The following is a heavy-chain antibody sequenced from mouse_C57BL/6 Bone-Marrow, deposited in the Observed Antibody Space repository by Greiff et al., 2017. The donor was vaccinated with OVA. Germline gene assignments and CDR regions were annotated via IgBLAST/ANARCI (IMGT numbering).Heavy chain of an antibody. Sequence: QVQLQQPGAELVMPGASVKLSCKASGYTFTSYWMHWVKQRPGQGLEWIGEIDPSDSYTNYNQKFKGKSTLTVDKSSSTAYMQLSSLTSEDSAVYYCARRAWSYAMDYWGQGTSVTVSS. CDR1: GYTFTSYW. V-gene: IGHV1-69*01. CDR3: ARRAWSYAMDY. CDR2: IDPSDSYT. J-gene: IGHJ4*01. D-gene: IGHD1-1*02.